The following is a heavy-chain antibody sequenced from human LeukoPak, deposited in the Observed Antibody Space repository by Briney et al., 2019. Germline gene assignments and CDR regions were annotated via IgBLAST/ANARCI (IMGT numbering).Heavy chain of an antibody. CDR3: ARDVFVGGSYPPPQAFDY. CDR2: ISAYNGNT. CDR1: GYTFTSYG. V-gene: IGHV1-18*01. Sequence: ASVKVSCKASGYTFTSYGISWVRQAPGQGLEWMGWISAYNGNTNYAQKLQGRVTMTTDTSTSTAYMELRSLRSDDTAVYYCARDVFVGGSYPPPQAFDYGGQGPLVTVS. D-gene: IGHD1-26*01. J-gene: IGHJ4*02.